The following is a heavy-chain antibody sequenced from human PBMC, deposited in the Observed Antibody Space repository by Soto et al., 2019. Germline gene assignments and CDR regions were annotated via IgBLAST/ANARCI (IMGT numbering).Heavy chain of an antibody. CDR1: GFTASSNY. V-gene: IGHV3-53*04. D-gene: IGHD3-10*01. Sequence: EVQLVESGGGLVQPGGSLRLSCAASGFTASSNYMSWVRQAPGKGLEWVSVIYSGRSTYYAVSVKGRFTISRHNSKNTLYLQMNSLRGEDTAVYYCSMDPTRYYGMDVWGQGSTVTVSS. J-gene: IGHJ6*02. CDR3: SMDPTRYYGMDV. CDR2: IYSGRST.